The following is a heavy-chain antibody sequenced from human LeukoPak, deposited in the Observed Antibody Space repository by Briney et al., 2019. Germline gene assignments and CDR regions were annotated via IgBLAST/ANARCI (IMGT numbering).Heavy chain of an antibody. Sequence: GGSLRLSCAASGFTFGSYTMSWVRQAPGEGLEWVSAISGSDNTYYADSVKGRFTISRDNSKNTVSLQMSSLRVEDTAVYYCAKARQPTESYWDYWGQGTLVTVSS. D-gene: IGHD1-1*01. CDR1: GFTFGSYT. V-gene: IGHV3-23*01. CDR2: ISGSDNT. J-gene: IGHJ4*02. CDR3: AKARQPTESYWDY.